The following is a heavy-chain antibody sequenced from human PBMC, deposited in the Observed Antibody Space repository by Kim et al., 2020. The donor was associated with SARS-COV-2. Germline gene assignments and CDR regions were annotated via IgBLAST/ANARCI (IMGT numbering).Heavy chain of an antibody. CDR3: ASIESSDYYFDY. Sequence: YYNPYLTSRVTISVDTSKNRFSLKLSSVTAADTAVYYCASIESSDYYFDYWGQGTLVSVSS. J-gene: IGHJ4*02. V-gene: IGHV4-39*01. D-gene: IGHD6-19*01.